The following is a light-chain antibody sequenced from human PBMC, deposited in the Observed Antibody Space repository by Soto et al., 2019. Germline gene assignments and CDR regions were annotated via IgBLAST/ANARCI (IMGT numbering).Light chain of an antibody. V-gene: IGKV1-5*03. Sequence: IQMTQSPSTLSASVGDRVTITCRASQSISSWLAWYQQKPGKAPNLLIYKASTLESGAPSRFSGSGSGTEFIFTISSLQPDDSATYYCQQYNGTFGQGTKVDIK. J-gene: IGKJ1*01. CDR1: QSISSW. CDR3: QQYNGT. CDR2: KAS.